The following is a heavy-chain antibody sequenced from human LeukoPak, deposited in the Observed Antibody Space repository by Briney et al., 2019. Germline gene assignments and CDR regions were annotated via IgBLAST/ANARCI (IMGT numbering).Heavy chain of an antibody. V-gene: IGHV4-30-2*01. J-gene: IGHJ4*02. CDR1: GGSISSGGYS. CDR3: ARQPGPDY. CDR2: IYHSGST. Sequence: SQTLSLTCAVSGGSISSGGYSWSWIRQPPGKGLEWIGYIYHSGSTYYNPSLKSRVTISVDRSKNQFSLKLSSVTAADTAVYYCARQPGPDYWGQGTLVTVSS.